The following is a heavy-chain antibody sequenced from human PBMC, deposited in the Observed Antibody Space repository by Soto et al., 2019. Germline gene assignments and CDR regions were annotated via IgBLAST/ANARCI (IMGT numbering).Heavy chain of an antibody. J-gene: IGHJ4*02. Sequence: EVQLLESGGGLVQRGGSLRLSCAASGFTFSNYPMSWVRQAPGKGLEWVSVISGSGAFYADSVKGRFTISRDHSKNTLYLQMNSLRTEDTGVYYCVSQPHWARPFESWGQGTLVNVSS. D-gene: IGHD7-27*01. CDR1: GFTFSNYP. CDR2: ISGSGA. V-gene: IGHV3-23*01. CDR3: VSQPHWARPFES.